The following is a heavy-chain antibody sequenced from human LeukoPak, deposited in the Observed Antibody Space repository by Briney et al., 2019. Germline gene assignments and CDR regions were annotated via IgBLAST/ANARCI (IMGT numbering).Heavy chain of an antibody. CDR3: ARVPIAARRSYYYYYGMDV. J-gene: IGHJ6*02. D-gene: IGHD6-6*01. Sequence: PGGSLRLSWAAAGFTFSSYEMNWVRQAPGKGLEWVSYISSSSSYIHYADSVKGRFTIYRDNAKNSLYLQMNSLRAEDTAVYYCARVPIAARRSYYYYYGMDVWGQGTTVTVSS. CDR2: ISSSSSYI. V-gene: IGHV3-21*05. CDR1: GFTFSSYE.